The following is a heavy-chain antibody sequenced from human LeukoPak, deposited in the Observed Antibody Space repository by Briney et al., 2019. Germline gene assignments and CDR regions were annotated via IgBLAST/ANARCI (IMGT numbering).Heavy chain of an antibody. V-gene: IGHV1-8*03. CDR1: GYTFTSYD. D-gene: IGHD1-1*01. CDR2: MNPNSGNT. J-gene: IGHJ6*03. Sequence: GASVKVSCKASGYTFTSYDINWVRQATRQGLEWMGWMNPNSGNTGYAQKFQGRVTITRNTSISTAYMELSSLRSEDTAVYYCARGLGWNYYYYYYMDVWGKGTTVTVSS. CDR3: ARGLGWNYYYYYYMDV.